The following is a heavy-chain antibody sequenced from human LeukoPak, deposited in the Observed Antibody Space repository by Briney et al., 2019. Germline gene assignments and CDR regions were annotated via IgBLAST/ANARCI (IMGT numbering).Heavy chain of an antibody. CDR1: GGSISTYY. V-gene: IGHV4-59*01. CDR3: ARVTSGGAVTTENFDY. D-gene: IGHD4-17*01. CDR2: IYYSGST. J-gene: IGHJ4*02. Sequence: SETLSLTCTVSGGSISTYYWSWIRQPPGKGLEWIGYIYYSGSTNYNPSLKSRVTISVDTSKNQFSLKLSSVTAADTAVYYCARVTSGGAVTTENFDYWGQGTLVTVSS.